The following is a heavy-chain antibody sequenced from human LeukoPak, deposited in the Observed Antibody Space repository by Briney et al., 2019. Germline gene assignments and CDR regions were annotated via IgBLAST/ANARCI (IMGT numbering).Heavy chain of an antibody. V-gene: IGHV4-30-4*01. CDR2: ISYSGGT. D-gene: IGHD3-10*01. J-gene: IGHJ3*02. Sequence: SETLSLTCTVSGGSISTGGYYWSWIRQPPGKGLEWIGYISYSGGTYYNPSVKSRVSLSVDTSKSQFSLKMSSVTAADTALYYCATTSKYIGSGRDDSFDIWGQGTMVTVSS. CDR1: GGSISTGGYY. CDR3: ATTSKYIGSGRDDSFDI.